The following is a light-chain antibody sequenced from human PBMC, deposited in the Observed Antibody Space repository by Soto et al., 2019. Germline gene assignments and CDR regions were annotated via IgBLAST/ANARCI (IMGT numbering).Light chain of an antibody. CDR1: SSNIGSNT. CDR2: NNN. J-gene: IGLJ2*01. Sequence: QSALTQPPSASGTPGQRVTISCSGSSSNIGSNTVNWYQQLPGTAPKLLIYNNNQRPSGVPDRFSGSKSGTSASLAISGLQSEDEADYYCATWDDSLNGLFGGGTKLTVL. V-gene: IGLV1-44*01. CDR3: ATWDDSLNGL.